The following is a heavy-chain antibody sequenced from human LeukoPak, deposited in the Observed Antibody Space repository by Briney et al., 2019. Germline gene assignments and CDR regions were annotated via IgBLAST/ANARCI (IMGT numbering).Heavy chain of an antibody. CDR3: AKEPSPSYDFWSGYSTTLTS. D-gene: IGHD3-3*01. J-gene: IGHJ4*02. CDR2: IDSDGSRI. CDR1: GFTFSTSW. Sequence: GGSLRLSCEGSGFTFSTSWMHWVRQAPGKGLVWVSRIDSDGSRITYADSVKGRFTISRDNSKNTLYLQMNSLRAEDTAVYYCAKEPSPSYDFWSGYSTTLTSWGQGTLVTVSS. V-gene: IGHV3-74*03.